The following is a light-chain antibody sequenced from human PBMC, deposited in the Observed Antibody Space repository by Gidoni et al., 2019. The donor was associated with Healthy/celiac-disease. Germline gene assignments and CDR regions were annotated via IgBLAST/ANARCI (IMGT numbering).Light chain of an antibody. V-gene: IGKV3-11*01. CDR3: QQRSNWAIT. Sequence: EIVLTQSPATLSLSPGERATISCRASQSVSSYLAWYQQKPGQAPRLLIYAASNRATGIPARFSGSGSGTDFTLTISSLEPEDFAVYYCQQRSNWAITFGQGTRLEIK. CDR2: AAS. J-gene: IGKJ5*01. CDR1: QSVSSY.